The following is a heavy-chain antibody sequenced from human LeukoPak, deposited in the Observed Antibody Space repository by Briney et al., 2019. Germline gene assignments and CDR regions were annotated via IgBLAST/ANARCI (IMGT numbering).Heavy chain of an antibody. CDR2: INPNSGGT. J-gene: IGHJ4*02. CDR3: ARDAATTVTTD. D-gene: IGHD4-11*01. V-gene: IGHV1-2*06. Sequence: ASVKVSCKASGYTFTGYYMHWVRQAPGQGLEWIGRINPNSGGTNYSQKFQGRVTMTRDTSISTAYMELSRLRSDDTAVYYCARDAATTVTTDWGQGTLVTVSS. CDR1: GYTFTGYY.